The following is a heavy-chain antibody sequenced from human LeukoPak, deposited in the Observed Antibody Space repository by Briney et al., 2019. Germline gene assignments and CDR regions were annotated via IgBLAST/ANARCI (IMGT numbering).Heavy chain of an antibody. CDR3: ARSPAVAGTGYYYYGMDV. CDR2: ISGSSSYI. D-gene: IGHD6-19*01. J-gene: IGHJ6*02. CDR1: GFTFSSYT. V-gene: IGHV3-21*01. Sequence: TGGSLRLSCAASGFTFSSYTMNWVRQAPGKGLEWVSCISGSSSYIYYADSVKGRFTISRDNAKNSLYLQMNSLRAEDTAVYYCARSPAVAGTGYYYYGMDVWGQGTTVTVSS.